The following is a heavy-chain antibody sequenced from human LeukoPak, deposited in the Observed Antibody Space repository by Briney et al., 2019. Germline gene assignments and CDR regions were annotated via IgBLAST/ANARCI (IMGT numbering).Heavy chain of an antibody. Sequence: GGSLRLSCAASGFTFSSYAMHWVRQVPGKGLEWVAVISYDGSNKYYADSVKGRFTISRDNSKNTLYLQMNSLRAEDTAVYYCARDQAVAGPYYYYYYGMDVWGQATTVTVSS. CDR1: GFTFSSYA. D-gene: IGHD6-19*01. V-gene: IGHV3-30-3*01. CDR3: ARDQAVAGPYYYYYYGMDV. J-gene: IGHJ6*02. CDR2: ISYDGSNK.